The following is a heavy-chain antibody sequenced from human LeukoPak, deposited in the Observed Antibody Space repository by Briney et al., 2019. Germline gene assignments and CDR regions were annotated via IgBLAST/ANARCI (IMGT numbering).Heavy chain of an antibody. CDR3: ARHEFMVSYAFDI. D-gene: IGHD2-8*01. V-gene: IGHV4-4*09. CDR1: GGSISSYY. CDR2: IYTSGST. J-gene: IGHJ3*02. Sequence: PSETLSLTCTVSGGSISSYYWSWIRQPPGKGLEWIGYIYTSGSTNYNLSLKSRVTISVDTSKNQFSLKLSSVTAADTAVYYCARHEFMVSYAFDIWGQGTMVTVSS.